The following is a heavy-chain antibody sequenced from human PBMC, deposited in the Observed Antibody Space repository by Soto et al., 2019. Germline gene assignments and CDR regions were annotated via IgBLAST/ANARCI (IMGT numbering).Heavy chain of an antibody. D-gene: IGHD6-13*01. CDR2: ISGSGGST. CDR1: GFTFSSYA. CDR3: AKGVAAAGTPTQLDD. V-gene: IGHV3-23*01. J-gene: IGHJ4*02. Sequence: GGSLRLSCAASGFTFSSYAMSWVRQAPGKGLEWVSAISGSGGSTYYADSVKGRFTISRDNSKNTLYLQMNSLRAEDTAVYYCAKGVAAAGTPTQLDDWGQGTLVTVSS.